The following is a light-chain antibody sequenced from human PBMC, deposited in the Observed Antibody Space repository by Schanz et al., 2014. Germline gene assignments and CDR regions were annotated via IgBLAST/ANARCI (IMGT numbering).Light chain of an antibody. J-gene: IGKJ2*01. CDR2: GAS. Sequence: EIVMTQSPATLSVSPGERATLSCRASQSVSDNLAWYQQKPGQAPRLLIYGASTRATGVPARFSGSGSGTEFTLTISSLQSEDFAVYYCQHYNNWPPYTFGQGTKLEIK. V-gene: IGKV3-15*01. CDR1: QSVSDN. CDR3: QHYNNWPPYT.